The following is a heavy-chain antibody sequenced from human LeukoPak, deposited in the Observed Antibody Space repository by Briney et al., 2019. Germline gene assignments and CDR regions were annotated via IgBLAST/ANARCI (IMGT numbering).Heavy chain of an antibody. CDR1: GFTFSNAW. CDR2: IKSKPDGGTT. Sequence: GGSLRLSCAAAGFTFSNAWMSWVRQAPGKGLEWVGRIKSKPDGGTTDYAAPVKGRFTISRDDSKNTLYLQMNSLKTEDTAVYYCTTTIDPFYSGYDYGYFDYWGQGTLVTVSS. J-gene: IGHJ4*02. V-gene: IGHV3-15*01. CDR3: TTTIDPFYSGYDYGYFDY. D-gene: IGHD5-12*01.